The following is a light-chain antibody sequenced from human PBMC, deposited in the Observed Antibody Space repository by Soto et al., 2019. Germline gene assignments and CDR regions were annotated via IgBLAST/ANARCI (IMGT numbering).Light chain of an antibody. CDR2: KAS. CDR3: QHYNSYSEA. J-gene: IGKJ1*01. CDR1: QTISSW. V-gene: IGKV1-5*03. Sequence: DIQMTQSPSTLSGSVGDRVTIPSRASQTISSWLAWYQQKPGKAPKLLIYKASTLKSGVPSRFSGSGSGTEFTLTISSLQPDDFATYYCQHYNSYSEAFGQGTKV.